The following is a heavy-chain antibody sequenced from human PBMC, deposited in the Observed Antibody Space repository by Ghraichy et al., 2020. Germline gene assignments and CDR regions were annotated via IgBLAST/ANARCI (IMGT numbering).Heavy chain of an antibody. D-gene: IGHD4-23*01. CDR1: GGSFSGYY. CDR2: INHSGST. CDR3: ARGLGAATVVTPSNYYYYGMDV. J-gene: IGHJ6*02. Sequence: SQTLSLTCAVYGGSFSGYYWSWIRQPPGKGLEWIGEINHSGSTNYNPSLKSRVTISVDTSKNQFSLKLSSVTAADTAVYYCARGLGAATVVTPSNYYYYGMDVWSQGTTVTVSS. V-gene: IGHV4-34*01.